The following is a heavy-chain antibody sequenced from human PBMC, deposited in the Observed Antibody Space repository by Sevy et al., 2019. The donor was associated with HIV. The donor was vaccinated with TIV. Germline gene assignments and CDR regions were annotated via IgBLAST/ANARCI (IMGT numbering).Heavy chain of an antibody. Sequence: GGSLRLSCAASGFTFSSYWMNWVRQAPGKGLEWVATMKEDGSERNYVDSLKGRFTISRDNAKNSLYLQMNSLRAEDTAVYYCVREGVGGYSYSLDCWGQGTLVTVSS. J-gene: IGHJ4*02. CDR1: GFTFSSYW. V-gene: IGHV3-7*01. CDR2: MKEDGSER. CDR3: VREGVGGYSYSLDC. D-gene: IGHD5-18*01.